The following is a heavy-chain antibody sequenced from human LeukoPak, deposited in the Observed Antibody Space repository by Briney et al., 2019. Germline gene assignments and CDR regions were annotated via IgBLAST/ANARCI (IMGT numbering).Heavy chain of an antibody. V-gene: IGHV4-61*01. CDR2: IYYSGST. CDR1: GGSISSISYY. J-gene: IGHJ4*02. Sequence: SETLSLTCTVSGGSISSISYYWSWIRQPPGKGLEWIGYIYYSGSTNYNPSLKSRVTISVDTSKNQFSLKLSSVTAADTAVYYCARDPRRDGYNAYFDYWGQGTLVTVSS. CDR3: ARDPRRDGYNAYFDY. D-gene: IGHD5-24*01.